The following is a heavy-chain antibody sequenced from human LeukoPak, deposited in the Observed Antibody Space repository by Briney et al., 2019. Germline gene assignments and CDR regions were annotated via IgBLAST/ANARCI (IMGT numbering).Heavy chain of an antibody. V-gene: IGHV3-23*01. CDR1: GFTFSSYA. D-gene: IGHD5-12*01. Sequence: GGSLRLSCTASGFTFSSYALSWVRQAPGKGLEWVSLISAGGGSIYYIDSVKGRFIISRDNSKNTLYLQMNSLRVEDTAVYYCTKDFAVASYNWFDPWGQGTLVTVSS. CDR3: TKDFAVASYNWFDP. CDR2: ISAGGGSI. J-gene: IGHJ5*02.